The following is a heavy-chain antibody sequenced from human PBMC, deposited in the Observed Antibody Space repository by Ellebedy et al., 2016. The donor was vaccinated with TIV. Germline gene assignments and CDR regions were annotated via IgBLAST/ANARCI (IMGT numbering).Heavy chain of an antibody. D-gene: IGHD3-10*01. CDR2: IRPNNGGI. Sequence: AASVKVSCKASGYTFSGYYMHWVRQAPGQGLEWMGWIRPNNGGISYAQKFQGRVTMTRDTSISTAYMELSRLRSDDTAVYYCAREDSTNSGSGYDFWGQGTLVTVSS. V-gene: IGHV1-2*02. CDR1: GYTFSGYY. J-gene: IGHJ4*02. CDR3: AREDSTNSGSGYDF.